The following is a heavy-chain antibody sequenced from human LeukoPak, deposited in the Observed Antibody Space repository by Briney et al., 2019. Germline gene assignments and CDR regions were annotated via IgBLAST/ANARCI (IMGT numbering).Heavy chain of an antibody. CDR1: GGSLSGYY. J-gene: IGHJ4*02. Sequence: SETLSLTCAVYGGSLSGYYWSWIRQPPGKGLEWIGEINHSGSTNYNPSLKSRVTISVDTSKNQFSLKLSSVTAADTAVYYCARLPSWTPTFFDYWGQGTLVTVSS. CDR2: INHSGST. D-gene: IGHD3-16*01. CDR3: ARLPSWTPTFFDY. V-gene: IGHV4-34*01.